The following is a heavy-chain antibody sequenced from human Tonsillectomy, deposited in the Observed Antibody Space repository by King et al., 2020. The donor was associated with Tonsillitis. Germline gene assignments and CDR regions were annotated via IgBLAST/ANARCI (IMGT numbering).Heavy chain of an antibody. V-gene: IGHV1-69*02. CDR2: IIPFLSRA. Sequence: QLVQSGAEMKKPGSSVKVSCKASGGTLSSYTITWVRQAPGHGLEWMGRIIPFLSRANYAQKFQGRVTFTADTSTRTAYMELTSPRPDDTAVYYCARVIGDPNYFDSWGQGTLITVSS. CDR1: GGTLSSYT. CDR3: ARVIGDPNYFDS. D-gene: IGHD2-21*02. J-gene: IGHJ4*02.